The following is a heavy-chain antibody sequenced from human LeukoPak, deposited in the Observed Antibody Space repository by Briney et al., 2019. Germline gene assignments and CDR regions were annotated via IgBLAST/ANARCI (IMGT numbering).Heavy chain of an antibody. CDR3: TVDTNTDSQYY. D-gene: IGHD2-8*01. J-gene: IGHJ4*02. V-gene: IGHV3-15*01. CDR1: GFTFSHAW. CDR2: IKSKTDGGTT. Sequence: GGSLRLSCGGSGFTFSHAWMSWVRQGPGPGLQWVGRIKSKTDGGTTDYAAPVKGRITISRDDSENTLYLQMNSLKTEDTAVYYCTVDTNTDSQYYWGQGTLVTVSS.